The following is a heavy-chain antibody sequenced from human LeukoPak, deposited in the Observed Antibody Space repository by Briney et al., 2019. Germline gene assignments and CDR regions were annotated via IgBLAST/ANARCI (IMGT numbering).Heavy chain of an antibody. Sequence: PGASLRLSCVASGFTFSGNAMSWVRQTPGKGLEWVSAISAGGDGTYYADSVKGRFTISRDNSKNTLYLQMNSLRAEDTAVYYCAKATTRGYSNYVNYYGMDVWGQGTTVTVSS. J-gene: IGHJ6*02. D-gene: IGHD4-11*01. CDR3: AKATTRGYSNYVNYYGMDV. CDR1: GFTFSGNA. CDR2: ISAGGDGT. V-gene: IGHV3-23*01.